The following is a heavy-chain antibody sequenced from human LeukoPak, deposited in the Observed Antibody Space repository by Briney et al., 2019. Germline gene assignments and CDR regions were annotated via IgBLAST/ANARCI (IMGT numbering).Heavy chain of an antibody. CDR3: ASGRTAYFWYFDL. D-gene: IGHD1-1*01. J-gene: IGHJ2*01. Sequence: SETLFLTCTVSGGSISSYYWSWIRQSPGRGLEWIGYFYYSGSTNYNPSLKNRVTISPDTSKNQFSLKLNSVTAADTAVYYCASGRTAYFWYFDLWGRGTLVTVSS. V-gene: IGHV4-59*01. CDR2: FYYSGST. CDR1: GGSISSYY.